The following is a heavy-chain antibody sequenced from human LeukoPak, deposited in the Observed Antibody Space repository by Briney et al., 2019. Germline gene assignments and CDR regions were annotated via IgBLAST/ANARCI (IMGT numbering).Heavy chain of an antibody. V-gene: IGHV3-74*01. D-gene: IGHD5-18*01. CDR1: GIIFSNYW. J-gene: IGHJ4*02. CDR3: ARGGGYSYGSFDY. Sequence: GGSLRLSCAASGIIFSNYWMHWVRQAPGKGLVRVSRINRDGSSTSYADSVKGRFTISRDNAKNTLYLQMNSLRAEDTAVYYCARGGGYSYGSFDYWGQGTLVTVSS. CDR2: INRDGSST.